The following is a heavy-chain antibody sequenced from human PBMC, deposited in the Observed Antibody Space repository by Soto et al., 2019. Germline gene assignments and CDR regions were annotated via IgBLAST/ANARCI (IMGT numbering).Heavy chain of an antibody. D-gene: IGHD5-18*01. J-gene: IGHJ6*02. CDR1: GGSIRSGGYY. CDR3: ARDRLMATAGTARHYFGLDV. V-gene: IGHV4-31*03. CDR2: IYYSGNA. Sequence: SETLSLTCTVSGGSIRSGGYYWSWVRQNPRKGLEWIGNIYYSGNAYYNPSLKSRLTISVDTSKNQFSLNLSSVTAADTAVYYCARDRLMATAGTARHYFGLDVWGQGTTVTVSS.